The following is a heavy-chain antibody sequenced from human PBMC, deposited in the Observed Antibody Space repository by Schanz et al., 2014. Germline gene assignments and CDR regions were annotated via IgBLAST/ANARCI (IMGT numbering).Heavy chain of an antibody. J-gene: IGHJ4*02. CDR3: ARGYGDSPTDF. D-gene: IGHD4-17*01. CDR1: GYTFVSYS. Sequence: QVQLVQSGAEVKKPGASVKVSCKASGYTFVSYSMHWVRQAPGQGLEWMGWISGSNGNTNYTQKFQCRVTITADRSTSTAYMELSSLRSEDTAVYYCARGYGDSPTDFWGQGTLVNVSS. CDR2: ISGSNGNT. V-gene: IGHV1-46*01.